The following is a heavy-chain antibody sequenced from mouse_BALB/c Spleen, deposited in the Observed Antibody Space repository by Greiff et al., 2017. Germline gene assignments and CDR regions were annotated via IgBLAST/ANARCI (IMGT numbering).Heavy chain of an antibody. CDR3: ARSGYGYYYAMDY. J-gene: IGHJ4*01. D-gene: IGHD1-2*01. CDR2: ISSGSSTI. V-gene: IGHV5-17*02. CDR1: GFTFSSFG. Sequence: EVKVEESGGGLVQPGGSRKLSCAASGFTFSSFGMHWVRQAPEKGLEWVAYISSGSSTIYYADTVKGRFTISRDNPKNTLFLQMTSLRSEDTAMYYCARSGYGYYYAMDYWGQGTSVTVSS.